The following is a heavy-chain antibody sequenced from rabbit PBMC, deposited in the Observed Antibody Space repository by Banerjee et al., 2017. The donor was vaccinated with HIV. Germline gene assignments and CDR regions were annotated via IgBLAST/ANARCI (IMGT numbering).Heavy chain of an antibody. D-gene: IGHD3-1*01. Sequence: QEQLVESGGGLVQPGGSLRLSCKTSGFDFSAYGVSWVRQAPGKGLEWIACIKSGENIIYYANWAKGRFTISKASSTTVTLQMTSLTAADTATYFCAKSVWSPAWNLWGPGTLVTVS. CDR2: IKSGENII. J-gene: IGHJ4*01. V-gene: IGHV1S47*01. CDR1: GFDFSAYG. CDR3: AKSVWSPAWNL.